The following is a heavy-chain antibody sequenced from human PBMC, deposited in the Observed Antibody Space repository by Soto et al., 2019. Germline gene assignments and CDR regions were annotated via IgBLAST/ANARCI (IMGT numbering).Heavy chain of an antibody. D-gene: IGHD6-13*01. Sequence: QVQLQESGPGLVKPSQTLSLTCTVSGGSISSGGYYWSWIRQHPGKGLEWIGYIYYSGSTYYNPSLKIRFTISVDTSKNQFSLKLSSVTAADTAVYYCARDRHSSSLYYFDYWGQGTLVTVSS. CDR3: ARDRHSSSLYYFDY. J-gene: IGHJ4*02. CDR1: GGSISSGGYY. CDR2: IYYSGST. V-gene: IGHV4-31*03.